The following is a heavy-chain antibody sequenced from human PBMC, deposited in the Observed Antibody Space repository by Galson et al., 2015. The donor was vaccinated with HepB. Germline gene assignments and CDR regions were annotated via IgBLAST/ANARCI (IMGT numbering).Heavy chain of an antibody. CDR3: ARDAKRSXXDSWLNXXFLDY. V-gene: IGHV3-21*01. CDR2: ISGNGAYI. Sequence: RLSXXASXXXFSDYXXXWVXXAPGKGLEXXXSISGNGAYIYYADSVKGRFFTSKDSAKKSLSLRLSSLRVDDTAVYFCARDAKRSXXDSWLNXXFLDYXXQG. D-gene: IGHD3-22*01. CDR1: XXXFSDYX. J-gene: IGHJ4*02.